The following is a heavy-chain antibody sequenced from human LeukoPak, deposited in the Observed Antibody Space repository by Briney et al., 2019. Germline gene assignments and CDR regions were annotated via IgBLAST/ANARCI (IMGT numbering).Heavy chain of an antibody. V-gene: IGHV3-23*01. CDR2: VTYTRAAT. Sequence: GGSLRLSCAASGFTFRSFALSWVRPAPGKGLEWGSGVTYTRAATTYADSVKARFHISRHDSENILYLQMNGLRAEDPAVYFCAKAFREFGTSSSYSSFDTWGQGTMVTVSS. D-gene: IGHD5-18*01. CDR1: GFTFRSFA. J-gene: IGHJ3*02. CDR3: AKAFREFGTSSSYSSFDT.